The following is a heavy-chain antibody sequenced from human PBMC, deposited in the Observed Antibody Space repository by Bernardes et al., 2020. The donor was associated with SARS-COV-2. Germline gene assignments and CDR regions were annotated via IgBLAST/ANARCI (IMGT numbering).Heavy chain of an antibody. CDR3: LKDEDH. J-gene: IGHJ4*02. Sequence: GGSLRLSCEASRLTFSGSWMRWVRQVPGKGLEWVANISPDGSQTYYVDSVTGRVTISRDNTKNSLSLQMNSLRAEDTAVYYCLKDEDHWGQGTLVTVSS. CDR1: RLTFSGSW. CDR2: ISPDGSQT. V-gene: IGHV3-7*03.